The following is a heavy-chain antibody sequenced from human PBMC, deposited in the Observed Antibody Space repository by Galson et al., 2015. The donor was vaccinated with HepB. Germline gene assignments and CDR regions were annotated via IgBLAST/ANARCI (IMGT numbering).Heavy chain of an antibody. CDR2: ISWDGRST. Sequence: SLRLSCAASGFTFDDYAMHWVRQAPGKGLEWVSLISWDGRSTYYADSVKGRFTISRDNSKNSLYLQMNSLRAEDTALYYCAKGAHSSSWYVPPIDYWGQGTLVTVSS. CDR1: GFTFDDYA. CDR3: AKGAHSSSWYVPPIDY. V-gene: IGHV3-43D*03. J-gene: IGHJ4*02. D-gene: IGHD6-13*01.